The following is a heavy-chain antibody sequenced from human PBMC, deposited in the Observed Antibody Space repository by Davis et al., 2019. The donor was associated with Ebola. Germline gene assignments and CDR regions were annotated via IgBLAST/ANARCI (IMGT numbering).Heavy chain of an antibody. CDR3: ARDTGYSSSWSAYYYYYGMDV. J-gene: IGHJ6*02. D-gene: IGHD6-13*01. CDR2: ISSSSSYI. Sequence: PGGSLRLSCAASGFTFSNYWMTWVRQAPGKGLEWVSSISSSSSYIYYADSVKGRFTISRDNVKNSLYLQMNSLRAEDTAVYYCARDTGYSSSWSAYYYYYGMDVWGQGTTVTVSS. CDR1: GFTFSNYW. V-gene: IGHV3-21*01.